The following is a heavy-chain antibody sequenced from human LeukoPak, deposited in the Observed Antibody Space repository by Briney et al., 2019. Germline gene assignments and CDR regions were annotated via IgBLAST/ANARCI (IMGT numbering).Heavy chain of an antibody. CDR2: ISSSSSYI. CDR1: GFTFSSYS. V-gene: IGHV3-21*01. CDR3: ARDQIAAVAGKHP. J-gene: IGHJ5*02. D-gene: IGHD6-19*01. Sequence: GGSLRLSCAASGFTFSSYSMNWVRQAPGKGLEWVSSISSSSSYIYYADSVKGRFTISRDNAKNSLYLQMHSLRAEDTAVYYCARDQIAAVAGKHPWGQGTLVTVSS.